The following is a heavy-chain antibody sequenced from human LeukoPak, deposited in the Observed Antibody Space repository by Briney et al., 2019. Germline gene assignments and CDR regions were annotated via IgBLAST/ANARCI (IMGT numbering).Heavy chain of an antibody. CDR2: INHSGST. J-gene: IGHJ4*02. V-gene: IGHV4-34*01. D-gene: IGHD6-13*01. CDR1: GGSFSGYY. CDR3: ARETYTSSQRDY. Sequence: PSETLSLTCAVYGGSFSGYYWSWIRQPPGKGLEWIGEINHSGSTNYNPSFKSRVTISVDTSKTQFSLKLSSVTAADTAVYFCARETYTSSQRDYWGQGTLVTVSS.